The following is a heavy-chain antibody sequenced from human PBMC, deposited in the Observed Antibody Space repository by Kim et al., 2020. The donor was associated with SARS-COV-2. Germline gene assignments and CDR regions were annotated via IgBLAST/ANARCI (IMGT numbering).Heavy chain of an antibody. J-gene: IGHJ4*02. CDR3: ARKEQWLQPFDY. CDR2: INHSGST. V-gene: IGHV4-34*01. Sequence: SETLSLTCAVYGGSFSGYYWSWIRQPPGKGLEWIGEINHSGSTNYNPSLKSRVTMSVDTSKNHFSLKLRSVTAADTAVYYCARKEQWLQPFDYWGQGTLVTVSS. CDR1: GGSFSGYY. D-gene: IGHD6-19*01.